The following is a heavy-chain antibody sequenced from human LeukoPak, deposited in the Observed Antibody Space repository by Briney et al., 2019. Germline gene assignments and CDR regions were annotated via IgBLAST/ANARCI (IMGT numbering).Heavy chain of an antibody. J-gene: IGHJ6*02. CDR2: IYSDGST. D-gene: IGHD3-10*01. V-gene: IGHV3-66*01. CDR3: ARSYYGSGSPYYYGMDV. CDR1: EFIFSNYW. Sequence: PGGSLRLSCVASEFIFSNYWMSWVRRAPGKGLEWVSVIYSDGSTYYADSVKGRFTISRDNSKNTLFLQMNNLRAEDTAVYYCARSYYGSGSPYYYGMDVWGQGTTVTVSS.